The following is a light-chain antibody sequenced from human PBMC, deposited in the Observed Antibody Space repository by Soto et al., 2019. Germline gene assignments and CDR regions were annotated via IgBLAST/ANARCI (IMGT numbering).Light chain of an antibody. CDR1: QNINTY. Sequence: EIVLTQSPATLSLSLGERATVSCRASQNINTYLVWYQQKPGQAPRLLIYDASKRATGIPDRFSGSGSGTDFTLTISSLAPEDFALYYCQQRSSWPRPFGGGTKVEIK. V-gene: IGKV3-11*01. CDR2: DAS. CDR3: QQRSSWPRP. J-gene: IGKJ4*01.